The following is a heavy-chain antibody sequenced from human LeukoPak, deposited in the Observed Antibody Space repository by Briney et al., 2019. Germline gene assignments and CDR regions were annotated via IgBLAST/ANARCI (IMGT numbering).Heavy chain of an antibody. D-gene: IGHD4-11*01. Sequence: SETLSLTCTDSGGSISSGSYYWSWIRQPAGKGLEWIGRIYTSGRNNYNPSLKSRVTISVDTSENQFSLKLSSVTAADTAVYYCARADYSNQDYWGQGTLVTVSS. J-gene: IGHJ4*02. CDR2: IYTSGRN. V-gene: IGHV4-61*02. CDR3: ARADYSNQDY. CDR1: GGSISSGSYY.